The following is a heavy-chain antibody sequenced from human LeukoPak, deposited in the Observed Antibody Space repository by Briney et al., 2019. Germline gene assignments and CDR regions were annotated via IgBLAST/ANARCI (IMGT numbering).Heavy chain of an antibody. V-gene: IGHV3-30*02. J-gene: IGHJ4*02. Sequence: GGSLRLSCAASGFAFNTYAMHWVRQAPGQGLEWVALIWHDGSHKFYSNSVRGRFTISRDISKNTVYLQMNSLRPEDTAVYYCARDLWDGTGYWGQGTLVTVAS. CDR1: GFAFNTYA. D-gene: IGHD1-1*01. CDR2: IWHDGSHK. CDR3: ARDLWDGTGY.